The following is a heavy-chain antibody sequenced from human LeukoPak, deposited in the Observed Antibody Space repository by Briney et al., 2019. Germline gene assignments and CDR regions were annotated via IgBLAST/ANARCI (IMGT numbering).Heavy chain of an antibody. D-gene: IGHD2-15*01. Sequence: PGGSLRLSCAASGFTLNNFAMAWVRQAPGKGLEWVSTNTGGDTFYTDSVKGRFTISRDNSKNTLNLQMNSLRVEDSAVFYCAKGDPDRGRTNWGQGTLVTVSS. CDR2: NTGGDT. CDR1: GFTLNNFA. J-gene: IGHJ4*02. V-gene: IGHV3-23*01. CDR3: AKGDPDRGRTN.